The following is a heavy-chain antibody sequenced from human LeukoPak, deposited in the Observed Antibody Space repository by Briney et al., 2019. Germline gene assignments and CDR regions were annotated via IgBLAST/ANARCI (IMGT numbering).Heavy chain of an antibody. D-gene: IGHD3-22*01. CDR3: ATRYFYIGSGYYYGYFFDY. CDR2: IYKDDSP. Sequence: GGSLRLSCAASGFIVSESYMAWVRQAPGKGLEWVSVIYKDDSPHYADSAKGRFTISRDSSKNALYLQMNSLRAEDTAVYYCATRYFYIGSGYYYGYFFDYWGQGTLVTVSS. V-gene: IGHV3-53*01. CDR1: GFIVSESY. J-gene: IGHJ4*02.